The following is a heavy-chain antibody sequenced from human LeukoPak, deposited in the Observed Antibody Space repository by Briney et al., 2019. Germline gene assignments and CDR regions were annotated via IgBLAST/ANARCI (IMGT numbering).Heavy chain of an antibody. CDR2: ISAYSANT. J-gene: IGHJ5*02. Sequence: ASVKVSCKASGYTFTSNGFIWVRQAPGQGLEWMGWISAYSANTNYAQKFQGRVTMTTDTSTSTAYMELRSLRSDDTAVYYCATTTTGWFAPWGQGTLVTVSS. D-gene: IGHD1-1*01. CDR3: ATTTTGWFAP. CDR1: GYTFTSNG. V-gene: IGHV1-18*01.